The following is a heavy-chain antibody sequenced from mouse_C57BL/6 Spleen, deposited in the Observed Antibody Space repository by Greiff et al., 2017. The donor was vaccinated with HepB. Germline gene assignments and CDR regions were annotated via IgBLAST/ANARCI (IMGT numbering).Heavy chain of an antibody. Sequence: EVQLQQSGPELVKPGASVKIPCKASGYTFTDYNMDWVKQSHGKSLEWIGDINPNNGGTNYNQKFKGKATLTVDKSSSTAYMELRSLTSGDTAVYYCARGDWGYWGQGTTLTVSS. CDR2: INPNNGGT. CDR1: GYTFTDYN. J-gene: IGHJ2*01. CDR3: ARGDWGY. V-gene: IGHV1-18*01. D-gene: IGHD4-1*01.